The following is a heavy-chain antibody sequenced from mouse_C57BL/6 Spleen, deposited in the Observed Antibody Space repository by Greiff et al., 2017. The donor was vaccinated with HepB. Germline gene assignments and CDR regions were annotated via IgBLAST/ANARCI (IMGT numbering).Heavy chain of an antibody. J-gene: IGHJ2*01. Sequence: EVQLQQSGPELVKPGASVKIPCKASGYTFTDYNMDWVKQSHGKSLEWIGDINPNNGGSIYNQKFKGKATLTVDKSSSTAYMELRSLTSEDTAVYYCARNYYGKGYFDYRGQGTPLTVSS. V-gene: IGHV1-18*01. D-gene: IGHD1-1*01. CDR2: INPNNGGS. CDR1: GYTFTDYN. CDR3: ARNYYGKGYFDY.